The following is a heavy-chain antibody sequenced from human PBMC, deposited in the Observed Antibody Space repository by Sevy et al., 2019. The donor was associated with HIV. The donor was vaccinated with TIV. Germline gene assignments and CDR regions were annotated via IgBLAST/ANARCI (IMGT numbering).Heavy chain of an antibody. CDR3: TTDRGLRLGELSCY. V-gene: IGHV3-15*01. CDR1: GFTFNNAW. Sequence: GGSLRLACAASGFTFNNAWMTWVRQAPGEGLEWVGRIKSKTDGGTTDYAAPVKGRFTILRDDSKNTLYLQMDSLKTEDTAVYYCTTDRGLRLGELSCYWGQGTLVTVSS. J-gene: IGHJ4*02. D-gene: IGHD3-16*02. CDR2: IKSKTDGGTT.